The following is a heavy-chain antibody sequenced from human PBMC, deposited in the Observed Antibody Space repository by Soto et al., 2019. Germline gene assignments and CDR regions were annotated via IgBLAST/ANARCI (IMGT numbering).Heavy chain of an antibody. Sequence: GESLKISCKGSGYSFTNYWIGWVRQMPGKGLEWMGIIYPGDSDTRYSPSFQGQVTISADKSISTAYLQWSSLKASDTAMYYCARREYCSSTSCYVDAFDVWGQGTMVTVSS. V-gene: IGHV5-51*01. CDR3: ARREYCSSTSCYVDAFDV. J-gene: IGHJ3*01. D-gene: IGHD2-2*01. CDR1: GYSFTNYW. CDR2: IYPGDSDT.